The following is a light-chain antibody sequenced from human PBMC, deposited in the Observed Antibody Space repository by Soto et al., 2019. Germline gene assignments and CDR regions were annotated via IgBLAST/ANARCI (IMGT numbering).Light chain of an antibody. Sequence: DIVMTQSPATLSASPGDRATLSCQASQNVSSSLAWYQQRPGQPPRLLIYDASTRATGISARFRGSGYGTELTLPIGTLRSEDFAVYFCQQCRDLPLIFGGGTKGEIK. CDR3: QQCRDLPLI. CDR1: QNVSSS. CDR2: DAS. J-gene: IGKJ4*01. V-gene: IGKV3-15*01.